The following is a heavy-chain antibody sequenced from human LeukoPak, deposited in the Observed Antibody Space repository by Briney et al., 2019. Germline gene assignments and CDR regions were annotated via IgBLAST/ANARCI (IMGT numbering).Heavy chain of an antibody. Sequence: SVKVSCKASGGTFSSYAISWVRQAPGQGLEWMGRIIPILGIANYAQKFQGRVTITADKSTSTAYMELSSLRSEDTAVYYCAREDSGTTSSWFDPWGQGTLVAVSS. J-gene: IGHJ5*02. CDR2: IIPILGIA. CDR1: GGTFSSYA. V-gene: IGHV1-69*04. CDR3: AREDSGTTSSWFDP. D-gene: IGHD1-1*01.